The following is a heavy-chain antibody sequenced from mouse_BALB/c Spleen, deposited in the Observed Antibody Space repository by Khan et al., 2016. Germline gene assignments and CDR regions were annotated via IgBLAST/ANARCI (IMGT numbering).Heavy chain of an antibody. Sequence: QVRLQQSGAELMKPGASVKISCKASGYTFSRYWIEWIKERPGHGLEWIGEILPGTDSTNYIDKFKGKAAFTAESSSSTAYIQLNSLTSEDSAVYYCARGASWGQGTLVTVSA. V-gene: IGHV1-9*01. J-gene: IGHJ3*01. CDR2: ILPGTDST. CDR1: GYTFSRYW. CDR3: ARGAS.